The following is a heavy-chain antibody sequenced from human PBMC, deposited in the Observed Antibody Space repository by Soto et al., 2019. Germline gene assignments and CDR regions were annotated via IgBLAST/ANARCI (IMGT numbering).Heavy chain of an antibody. CDR1: GGSFSGYY. V-gene: IGHV4-34*01. J-gene: IGHJ4*02. CDR3: ARRNWAYYFDY. D-gene: IGHD1-1*01. CDR2: INHSGST. Sequence: SETLSLTCAVYGGSFSGYYWSWIRQPPGKGLEWIGEINHSGSTNYNPSLKSRVTISVDTPKNQFSLKMSLLTAADTAVYYCARRNWAYYFDYWGQGTLVTVSS.